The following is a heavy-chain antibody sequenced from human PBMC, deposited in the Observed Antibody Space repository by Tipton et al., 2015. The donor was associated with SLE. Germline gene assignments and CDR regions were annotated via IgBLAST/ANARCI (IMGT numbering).Heavy chain of an antibody. CDR3: ARDSCSWSFYGMDV. CDR1: GVSISSGSYY. V-gene: IGHV4-61*09. D-gene: IGHD6-13*01. CDR2: IYTSGST. J-gene: IGHJ6*02. Sequence: TLSLTCTVSGVSISSGSYYWSWIRQPAGEGLEWIGHIYTSGSTNYNPSLKRRVTISVDTSQNQFSLKLSSVPAAATAVYYCARDSCSWSFYGMDVWGQGTTVTVSS.